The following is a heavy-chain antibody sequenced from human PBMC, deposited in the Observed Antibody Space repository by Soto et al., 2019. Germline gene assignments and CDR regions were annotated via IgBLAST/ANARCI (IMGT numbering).Heavy chain of an antibody. Sequence: VKLVQSGAEVKKLGSSVKVSCKASGGTFRSYAISWVRQAPGQGLEWMGGIIPIFGTANYAPKFQGRVKNPADDSTSTAYMELNSLRSEGTAVYYYRIYSGYDWEFDYWGQGTLVTVSS. CDR1: GGTFRSYA. V-gene: IGHV1-69*01. CDR2: IIPIFGTA. CDR3: RIYSGYDWEFDY. J-gene: IGHJ4*02. D-gene: IGHD5-12*01.